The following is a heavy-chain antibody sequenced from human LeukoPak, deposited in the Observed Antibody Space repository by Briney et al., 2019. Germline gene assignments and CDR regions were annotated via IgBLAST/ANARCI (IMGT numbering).Heavy chain of an antibody. CDR1: GDSISAYY. CDR3: ARGGASSEWFDP. D-gene: IGHD6-25*01. J-gene: IGHJ5*02. Sequence: SETLSLTCTVSGDSISAYYWSWIRQTPGKGLEWIAFIHSSVTTNYNPSLKSRVSISVDTSNNQFSLSVNSVTAADTAVYYCARGGASSEWFDPWGQGTLVTVSS. V-gene: IGHV4-59*01. CDR2: IHSSVTT.